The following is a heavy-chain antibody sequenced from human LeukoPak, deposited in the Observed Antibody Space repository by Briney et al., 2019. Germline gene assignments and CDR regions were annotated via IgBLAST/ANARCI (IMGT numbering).Heavy chain of an antibody. V-gene: IGHV1-69*13. CDR2: IIPIFGTA. D-gene: IGHD6-19*01. Sequence: GASVKVSCKASGGTFSSYAISWVRQAPGQGLEWMGGIIPIFGTANYAQKFQGRVTITADESTSTAYMELSSLRSEDTAVYYCARGSSGWFIFYYFDYRGQGTLVTVSS. J-gene: IGHJ4*02. CDR3: ARGSSGWFIFYYFDY. CDR1: GGTFSSYA.